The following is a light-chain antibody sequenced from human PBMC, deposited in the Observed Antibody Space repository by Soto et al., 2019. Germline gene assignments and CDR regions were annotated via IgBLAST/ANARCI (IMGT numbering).Light chain of an antibody. CDR2: SNN. J-gene: IGLJ2*01. CDR3: ASWDDRLGAVI. V-gene: IGLV1-47*02. Sequence: QSVLTQPPSASGTPGQRVFISCSGSSSNIGGTNYAYWYQQLPRAAPKLLMHSNNLRPSGVPERISGSKSGTSASLAISGLRSEDEAVYYCASWDDRLGAVIFGGGTMVTVL. CDR1: SSNIGGTNY.